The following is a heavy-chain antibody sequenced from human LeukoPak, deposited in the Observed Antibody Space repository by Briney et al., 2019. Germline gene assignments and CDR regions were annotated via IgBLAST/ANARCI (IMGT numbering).Heavy chain of an antibody. V-gene: IGHV4-34*01. D-gene: IGHD2-2*01. CDR3: ARGPDIVVVPAARRWFDP. CDR1: GGSFSGYY. Sequence: PSETLSLTCAVYGGSFSGYYWSWIRQPPGKGLEWIREINHSGSTNYNPSLKSRVTISVDTSKNQFSLKLSSVTAAGTAVYYCARGPDIVVVPAARRWFDPWGQGTLVTVSS. CDR2: INHSGST. J-gene: IGHJ5*02.